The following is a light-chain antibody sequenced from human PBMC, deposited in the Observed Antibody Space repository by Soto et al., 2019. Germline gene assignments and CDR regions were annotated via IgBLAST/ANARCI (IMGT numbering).Light chain of an antibody. V-gene: IGKV1-6*01. J-gene: IGKJ1*01. CDR1: QSISSY. CDR3: LQDYNYPWT. Sequence: IQMTQSPSSLSAFVGDRVTITCRASQSISSYVNWYQQKPGKAPKLLIYAASSLQSGVPSRFSGSGSGTDFTLSISSLQPEDFATYYCLQDYNYPWTFGQGTKVDIK. CDR2: AAS.